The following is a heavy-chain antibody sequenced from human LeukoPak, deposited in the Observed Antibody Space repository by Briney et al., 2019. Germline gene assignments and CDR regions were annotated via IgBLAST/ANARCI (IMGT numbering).Heavy chain of an antibody. Sequence: SETLSLTCTVSGGSIISYYWSWIRQPPGKGLEWIGYIYYSGSTNYNPSLKSRVTISVDTSKNQFSLKLSSVTAADTAVYYCARYDYVWGYGMDVWGQGTTVTVSS. V-gene: IGHV4-59*01. D-gene: IGHD3-16*01. CDR1: GGSIISYY. CDR2: IYYSGST. J-gene: IGHJ6*02. CDR3: ARYDYVWGYGMDV.